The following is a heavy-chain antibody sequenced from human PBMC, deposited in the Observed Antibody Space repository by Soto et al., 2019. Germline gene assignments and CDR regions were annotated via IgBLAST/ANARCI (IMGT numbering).Heavy chain of an antibody. J-gene: IGHJ5*02. D-gene: IGHD6-13*01. CDR1: GFTFSSYG. CDR2: IWYDGSNK. V-gene: IGHV3-33*01. CDR3: ARDSSRLSAAAGDWNWFDP. Sequence: GGSLRLSCAASGFTFSSYGMHWVRQAPGKGLEWVAVIWYDGSNKYYADSVKGRFTISRDNSKNTLYLQMNSLRAEDTAVYYCARDSSRLSAAAGDWNWFDPWGQGTLVTVSS.